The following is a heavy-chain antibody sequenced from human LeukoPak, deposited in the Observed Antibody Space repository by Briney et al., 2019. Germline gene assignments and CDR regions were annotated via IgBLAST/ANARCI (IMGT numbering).Heavy chain of an antibody. J-gene: IGHJ4*02. D-gene: IGHD2-2*01. CDR1: GLTFSSYN. CDR3: AKDACSGTSCSLDY. CDR2: ISNSGSMI. Sequence: GGSLRLSCAVSGLTFSSYNMNWVRQAPGKGLEWVSYISNSGSMIYYADSVKGRFTLSRDNAKNSLFVQMNSLRAEDTALYYCAKDACSGTSCSLDYWGQGTLVTVSS. V-gene: IGHV3-48*01.